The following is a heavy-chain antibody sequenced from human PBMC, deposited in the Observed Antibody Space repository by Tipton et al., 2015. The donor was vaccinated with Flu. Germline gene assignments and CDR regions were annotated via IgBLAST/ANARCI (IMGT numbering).Heavy chain of an antibody. CDR3: ARDRSGSGSYYSAFDI. D-gene: IGHD3-10*01. CDR1: GGSISSGNSY. CDR2: IYATDST. V-gene: IGHV4-61*02. Sequence: TLSLTCTVSGGSISSGNSYWTWIRQPAGRGLEWIGRIYATDSTKYNPSLKSRVTTSVDTSKSQFSLKLSSVTAADTAVYYCARDRSGSGSYYSAFDIWGQGTMVTVSS. J-gene: IGHJ3*02.